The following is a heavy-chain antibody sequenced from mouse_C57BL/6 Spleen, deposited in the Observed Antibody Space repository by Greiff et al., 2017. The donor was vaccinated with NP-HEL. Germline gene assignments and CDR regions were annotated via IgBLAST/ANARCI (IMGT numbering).Heavy chain of an antibody. CDR1: GYTFTNYW. D-gene: IGHD1-1*01. V-gene: IGHV1-63*01. Sequence: QVQLQQSGAELVRPGTSVKMSCKASGYTFTNYWIGWAKQRPGHGLEWIGDIYPGGGYTNYNEKFKGKATLTADKSSSTAYMQFSSRTSEDSAIYYCARITTVGDWYFDVWGTGTTVTVSS. CDR2: IYPGGGYT. CDR3: ARITTVGDWYFDV. J-gene: IGHJ1*03.